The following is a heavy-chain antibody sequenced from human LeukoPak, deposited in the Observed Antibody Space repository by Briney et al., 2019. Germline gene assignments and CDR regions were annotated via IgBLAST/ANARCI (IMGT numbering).Heavy chain of an antibody. CDR3: ARVLNGGSFDY. CDR1: GGSISRGNW. J-gene: IGHJ4*02. CDR2: IYHSGST. D-gene: IGHD2-15*01. V-gene: IGHV4-4*02. Sequence: SGTLSLTCAVSGGSISRGNWWIWVRQPPGKGLEWIGEIYHSGSTNYNPSLKSRAAMSVDNSKNQSSLNLSSVTAADTAVYYCARVLNGGSFDYWGQGTLVTVSS.